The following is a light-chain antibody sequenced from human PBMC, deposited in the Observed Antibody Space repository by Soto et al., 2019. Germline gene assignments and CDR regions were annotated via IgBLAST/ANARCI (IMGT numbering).Light chain of an antibody. J-gene: IGLJ2*01. Sequence: QSALTQPASVSGSPEQSITISCTGTSSDVGSYNLVSWYQQHPGKAPKLMIYEVSQRPSGVSNRFSGSKSGNTASLTISGLQAEDEADYYCCSYAGSSTFVVFGGGTKLTVL. CDR3: CSYAGSSTFVV. CDR1: SSDVGSYNL. CDR2: EVS. V-gene: IGLV2-23*02.